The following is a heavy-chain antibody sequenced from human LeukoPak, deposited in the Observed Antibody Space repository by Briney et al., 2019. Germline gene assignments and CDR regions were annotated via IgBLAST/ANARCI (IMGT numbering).Heavy chain of an antibody. D-gene: IGHD2-2*01. CDR1: GYTFTSYG. CDR3: ARDKDIVVVPAALPIEYYYGIDV. CDR2: ISAYNGNT. Sequence: ASVKVSCKASGYTFTSYGISWVRQAPGQGVEWMGWISAYNGNTNYAQKLQGRVTMTTDTSTSTAYMELRSLRSDDTAVYYCARDKDIVVVPAALPIEYYYGIDVWGQGTTVTVSS. J-gene: IGHJ6*02. V-gene: IGHV1-18*01.